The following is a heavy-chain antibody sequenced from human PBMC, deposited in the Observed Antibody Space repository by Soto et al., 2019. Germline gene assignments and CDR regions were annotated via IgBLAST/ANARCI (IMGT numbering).Heavy chain of an antibody. Sequence: SETLSLTCTVSGGPFPSGGYYWTWIRQEPGKGLEWIGYIHYNGDTSYNPSLRSRVTISTDTSKTQFSLKLSSVTSADTAVYCCARGDSQVSSVFDYWGQGMLVTVSS. CDR2: IHYNGDT. D-gene: IGHD3-16*01. V-gene: IGHV4-31*03. CDR1: GGPFPSGGYY. J-gene: IGHJ4*02. CDR3: ARGDSQVSSVFDY.